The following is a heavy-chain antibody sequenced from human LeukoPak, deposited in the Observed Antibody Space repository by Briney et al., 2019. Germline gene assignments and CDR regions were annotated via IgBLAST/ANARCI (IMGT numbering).Heavy chain of an antibody. Sequence: GGSLRLSCAASGFTFSSYAMSWVRQAPGKGLESVSVISGSGGSTYYADSVKGRFTISRDNSKNTLYLQMNSLRAEDTAVYYCAKEIYGDSTGGRFQHWGQGTLVTVSS. CDR1: GFTFSSYA. CDR3: AKEIYGDSTGGRFQH. CDR2: ISGSGGST. J-gene: IGHJ1*01. D-gene: IGHD4-17*01. V-gene: IGHV3-23*01.